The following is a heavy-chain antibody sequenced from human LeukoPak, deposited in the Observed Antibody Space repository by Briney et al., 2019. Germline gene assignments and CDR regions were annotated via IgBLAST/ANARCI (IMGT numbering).Heavy chain of an antibody. CDR1: GYTFTNYD. CDR2: MNPNSGNT. D-gene: IGHD2-15*01. J-gene: IGHJ4*02. CDR3: ARVSLGYCSGGTCYFQDH. Sequence: GASVKVSCKASGYTFTNYDINWVRRATGQGLEWMGWMNPNSGNTGHAQKFQGRVTMTRSTSISTAYMELSSLTSEDTAVYYCARVSLGYCSGGTCYFQDHWGQGTLVTVSS. V-gene: IGHV1-8*01.